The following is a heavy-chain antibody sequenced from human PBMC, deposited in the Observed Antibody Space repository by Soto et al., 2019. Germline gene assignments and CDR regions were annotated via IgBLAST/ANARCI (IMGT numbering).Heavy chain of an antibody. V-gene: IGHV3-23*01. CDR2: MSGSSSTT. CDR1: GLSFSNYA. D-gene: IGHD1-7*01. CDR3: AKNQERELPRVIDF. J-gene: IGHJ4*02. Sequence: EVRLLESGVGLVTPGGSLRLSCATSGLSFSNYAMSWVRQEPGGGLEWVSSMSGSSSTTYYADSVRGRFTISRDRSKNTLYLQMSSLRAAYTALYYCAKNQERELPRVIDFWGQGTLGTVSS.